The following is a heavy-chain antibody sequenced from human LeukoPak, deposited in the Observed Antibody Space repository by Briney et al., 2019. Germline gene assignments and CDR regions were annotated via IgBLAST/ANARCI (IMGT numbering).Heavy chain of an antibody. CDR2: IRGKAFGGKT. V-gene: IGHV3-49*04. CDR3: TRRNTADAFDI. CDR1: GFTFGDYP. Sequence: GRSLRLSCSASGFTFGDYPMTWVRQAPGMGPEWVGFIRGKAFGGKTHYAAPVKGRFTISRDDSKSIAYLQLNSLKTEDTAVYYCTRRNTADAFDIWGHGTMVTVSS. J-gene: IGHJ3*02. D-gene: IGHD5-18*01.